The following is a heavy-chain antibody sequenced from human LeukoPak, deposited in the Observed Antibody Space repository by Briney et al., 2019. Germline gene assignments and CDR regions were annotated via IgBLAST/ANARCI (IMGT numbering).Heavy chain of an antibody. CDR1: GGSISSGSYY. CDR3: VRDGNSDY. Sequence: PSETLSLTCTVSGGSISSGSYYWSWLRQPAGKGLEWIGRIYTSGSTNYNPSLKSRVTISVDTSKNQFSLKLSSVTAADTAVYYCVRDGNSDYWGQGTLVTVSS. CDR2: IYTSGST. D-gene: IGHD1-1*01. J-gene: IGHJ4*02. V-gene: IGHV4-61*02.